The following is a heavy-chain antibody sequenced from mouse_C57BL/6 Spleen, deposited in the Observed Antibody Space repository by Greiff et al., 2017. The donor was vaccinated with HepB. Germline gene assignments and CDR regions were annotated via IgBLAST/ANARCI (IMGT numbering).Heavy chain of an antibody. V-gene: IGHV1-54*01. CDR2: INPGSGGT. CDR3: ARGGYDYPYFDY. D-gene: IGHD2-4*01. Sequence: VQLQESGAELVRPGTSVKVSCKASGYAFTNYLIEWVKQRPGQGLEWIGVINPGSGGTNYNEKFKGKATLTADKSSSTAYMQLSSLTSEDSAVYFCARGGYDYPYFDYWGQGTTLTVSS. J-gene: IGHJ2*01. CDR1: GYAFTNYL.